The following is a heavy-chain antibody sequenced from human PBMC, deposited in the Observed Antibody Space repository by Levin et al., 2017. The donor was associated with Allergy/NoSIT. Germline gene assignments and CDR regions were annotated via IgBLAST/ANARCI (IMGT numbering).Heavy chain of an antibody. CDR1: GGSISSYY. J-gene: IGHJ3*02. Sequence: SSETLSLTCTVSGGSISSYYWSWIRQPPGKGLEWIGYIYYSGSTNYNPSLKSRVTISVDTSKNQFSLKLSSVTAADTAVYYCARPEYSSSSGAFDIWGQGTMVTVSS. D-gene: IGHD6-6*01. CDR2: IYYSGST. V-gene: IGHV4-59*01. CDR3: ARPEYSSSSGAFDI.